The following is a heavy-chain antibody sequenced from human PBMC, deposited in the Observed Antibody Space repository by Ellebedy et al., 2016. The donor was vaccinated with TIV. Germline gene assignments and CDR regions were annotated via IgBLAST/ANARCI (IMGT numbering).Heavy chain of an antibody. J-gene: IGHJ6*02. V-gene: IGHV3-9*01. CDR3: AKDRSGGDYLVNYYYYGMDV. CDR2: ISWNSGSI. D-gene: IGHD4-17*01. CDR1: GFTFDDYA. Sequence: SLKISXAASGFTFDDYAMHWVRQAPGKGLEWVSGISWNSGSIGYADSVKGRFTISRDNAKNSLYLQMNSLRAEDTALYYCAKDRSGGDYLVNYYYYGMDVWGQGTTVTVSS.